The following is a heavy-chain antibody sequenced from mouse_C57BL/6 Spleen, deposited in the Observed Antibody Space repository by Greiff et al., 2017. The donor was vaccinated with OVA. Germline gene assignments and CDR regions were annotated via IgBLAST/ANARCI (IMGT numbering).Heavy chain of an antibody. CDR1: GFNIKDDY. D-gene: IGHD1-1*01. CDR3: TTPHYYGSSHWYFDV. J-gene: IGHJ1*03. V-gene: IGHV14-4*01. CDR2: IDPENGDT. Sequence: EVQLQQSGAELVRPGASVKLSCTASGFNIKDDYMHWVKQRPEQGLEWIGWIDPENGDTEYASKFQGKATITADTSSNTAYLQLSSLTSEDTAVYYCTTPHYYGSSHWYFDVWGTGTTVTVSS.